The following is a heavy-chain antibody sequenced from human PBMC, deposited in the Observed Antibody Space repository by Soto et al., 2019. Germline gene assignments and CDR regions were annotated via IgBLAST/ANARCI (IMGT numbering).Heavy chain of an antibody. CDR3: AKDRPPYYYDSRQYAFAI. CDR1: VFPFSTYA. Sequence: PGGSLRLSCAASVFPFSTYAMSLVRQAPGKGLEWVSAISGGRSCTYDSDSVRGRFTLSRDDSTNTLYLQMNSLRAENTAVYYCAKDRPPYYYDSRQYAFAIGGQGTLVNVSS. D-gene: IGHD3-22*01. CDR2: ISGGRSCT. V-gene: IGHV3-23*01. J-gene: IGHJ3*02.